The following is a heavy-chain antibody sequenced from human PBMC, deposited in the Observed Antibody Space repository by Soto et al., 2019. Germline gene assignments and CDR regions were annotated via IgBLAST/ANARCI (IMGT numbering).Heavy chain of an antibody. D-gene: IGHD6-19*01. CDR3: AKQLSFSSGWYPIDY. CDR1: GFTFSSYG. Sequence: GGSLRLSCAASGFTFSSYGMHWVRQAPGKGLEWVAVISYDGSNKYYADSVKGRFTISRDNSKNTLYLQMNSLRAEDTAVYYCAKQLSFSSGWYPIDYWGQGTLVTVSS. V-gene: IGHV3-30*18. J-gene: IGHJ4*02. CDR2: ISYDGSNK.